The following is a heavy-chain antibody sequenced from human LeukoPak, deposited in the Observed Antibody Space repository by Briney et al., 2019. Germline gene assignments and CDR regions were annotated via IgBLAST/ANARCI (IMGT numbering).Heavy chain of an antibody. D-gene: IGHD6-19*01. J-gene: IGHJ1*01. V-gene: IGHV3-21*01. CDR2: ISSSSSYI. CDR1: GFTFSGYS. Sequence: GGSLRLSCAASGFTFSGYSMNWVRQAPGKGLEWVSSISSSSSYIYYADSVKGRFTISRDISKNTLYLQMNSLRIDDTAVYYCARVAVEGREFFLHWGQGTLVTVSS. CDR3: ARVAVEGREFFLH.